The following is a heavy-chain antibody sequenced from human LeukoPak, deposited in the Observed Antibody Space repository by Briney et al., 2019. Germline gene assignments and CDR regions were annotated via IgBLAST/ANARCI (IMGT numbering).Heavy chain of an antibody. V-gene: IGHV4-61*02. CDR2: IYTSGST. CDR1: GASISSGSYY. D-gene: IGHD6-6*01. Sequence: SETLSLTCTGSGASISSGSYYWSWIRQPAGKGLEWIGRIYTSGSTNYNPSLKSRVTISVDTSKNQFSLKLSSVTAADTAVYYCARGESSSSSLYYYYYYMDVWGKGTTVTVSS. CDR3: ARGESSSSSLYYYYYYMDV. J-gene: IGHJ6*03.